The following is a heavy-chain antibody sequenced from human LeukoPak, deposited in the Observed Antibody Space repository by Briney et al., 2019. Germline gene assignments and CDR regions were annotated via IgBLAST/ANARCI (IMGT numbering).Heavy chain of an antibody. CDR3: AREFKRITMIVVVKGGFDY. V-gene: IGHV3-48*03. Sequence: PGGSLRLSCAASGFTFSSYEVNWVRQAPGKGLEWVSYISSSGSTIYYADSVKGRFTISRDNAKNSLYLQMNSLRAEDTAVYYCAREFKRITMIVVVKGGFDYWGQGTLVTVSS. CDR2: ISSSGSTI. CDR1: GFTFSSYE. D-gene: IGHD3-22*01. J-gene: IGHJ4*02.